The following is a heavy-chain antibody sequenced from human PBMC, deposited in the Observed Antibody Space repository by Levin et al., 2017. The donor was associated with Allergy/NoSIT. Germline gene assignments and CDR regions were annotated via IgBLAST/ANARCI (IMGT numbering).Heavy chain of an antibody. CDR3: VRLLDRDY. V-gene: IGHV3-74*01. J-gene: IGHJ4*02. Sequence: LSLTCAASGFAFSSYWMHWVRQAPGKGLVWVSRINSDGSITNYADSVKGRFTISRDNAKNTLYLQMNSLGAEDTAVYYCVRLLDRDYWGQGTLVTVSS. CDR1: GFAFSSYW. CDR2: INSDGSIT.